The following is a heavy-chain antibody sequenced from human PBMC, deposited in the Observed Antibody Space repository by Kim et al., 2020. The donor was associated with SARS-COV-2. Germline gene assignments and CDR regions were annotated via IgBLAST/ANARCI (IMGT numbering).Heavy chain of an antibody. CDR2: INQGGGRT. J-gene: IGHJ4*02. CDR1: GFTFSSFA. CDR3: SASDY. V-gene: IGHV3-23*01. Sequence: GGSLRLSCAASGFTFSSFAMTWVRQAPGKGLEWVSTINQGGGRTHYAASVKGRFAISRDNSKNTLYLEMNSLRGEDTAVYYCSASDYLGQGTLVTVSS.